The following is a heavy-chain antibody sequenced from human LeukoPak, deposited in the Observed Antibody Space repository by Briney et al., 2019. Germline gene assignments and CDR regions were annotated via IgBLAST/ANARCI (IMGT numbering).Heavy chain of an antibody. CDR2: MNPNSGNT. V-gene: IGHV1-8*01. Sequence: ASVKVSCKASGYTFTNYDINWVRQATGQGLEWMGWMNPNSGNTGYAQKFQGRVTMTRYTSISTAYMELSSLRSEDTALYYCARDIAGATKGGWFDTWGQGTPVTVSS. D-gene: IGHD1-26*01. CDR1: GYTFTNYD. J-gene: IGHJ5*02. CDR3: ARDIAGATKGGWFDT.